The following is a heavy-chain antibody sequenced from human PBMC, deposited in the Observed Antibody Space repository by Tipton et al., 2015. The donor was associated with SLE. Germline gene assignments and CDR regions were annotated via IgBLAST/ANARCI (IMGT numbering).Heavy chain of an antibody. CDR2: ISWNSGNI. V-gene: IGHV3-9*01. Sequence: SLRLSCAASGFTVSSNYMSWVRQAPGKGLEWVSVISWNSGNIAYADSVKGRFTISRDNAKNSLYLQMNSLRAEDTALYYCAKDPGGNSGPYYFDFWGQGTLVTVSS. J-gene: IGHJ4*02. CDR1: GFTVSSNY. CDR3: AKDPGGNSGPYYFDF. D-gene: IGHD2/OR15-2a*01.